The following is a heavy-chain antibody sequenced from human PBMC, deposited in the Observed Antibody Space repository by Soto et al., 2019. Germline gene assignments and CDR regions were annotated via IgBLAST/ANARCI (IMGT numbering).Heavy chain of an antibody. V-gene: IGHV1-8*01. CDR1: GYTFTSYE. CDR2: IITSSGNT. D-gene: IGHD7-27*01. Sequence: GASVKDSCKASGYTFTSYEINWVGQATGRRVVGMLCIITSSGNTTYSPNFLARVSMTSITSISTAYMVLSSLRSADTAVYYCAIPDNWGPDAFDIWGQGTMVTVSS. J-gene: IGHJ3*02. CDR3: AIPDNWGPDAFDI.